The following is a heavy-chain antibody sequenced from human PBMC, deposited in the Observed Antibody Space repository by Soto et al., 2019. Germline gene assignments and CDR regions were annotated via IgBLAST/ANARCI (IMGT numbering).Heavy chain of an antibody. V-gene: IGHV4-31*03. Sequence: SETLSLTCTVSGGSISSGGYYWSWIRQHPGKGLEWIGYIYYSGSTYYNPSLKSRVTISVDTSKNQFSLKLSSVTAADTAVYYCARVRLNWFDPWGQGTLVTVSS. CDR3: ARVRLNWFDP. J-gene: IGHJ5*02. CDR2: IYYSGST. CDR1: GGSISSGGYY.